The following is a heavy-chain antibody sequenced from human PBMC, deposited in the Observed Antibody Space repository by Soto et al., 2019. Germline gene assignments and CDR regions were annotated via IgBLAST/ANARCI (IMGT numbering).Heavy chain of an antibody. Sequence: EVQLLESGGGWVQPGGSLRLSCGASGFTFSTYGMSWVRQAPGKGLEWVSAISANGGSTYYADSVKGRFTISRDNSKNTLYLQMNSLRDEDTAVYYCAKDWQQLDYWGQGTLVTVSS. CDR3: AKDWQQLDY. V-gene: IGHV3-23*01. J-gene: IGHJ4*02. D-gene: IGHD6-13*01. CDR1: GFTFSTYG. CDR2: ISANGGST.